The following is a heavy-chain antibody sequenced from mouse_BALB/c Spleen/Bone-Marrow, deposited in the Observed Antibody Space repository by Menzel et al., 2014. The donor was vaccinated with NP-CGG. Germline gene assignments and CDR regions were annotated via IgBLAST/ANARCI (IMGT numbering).Heavy chain of an antibody. CDR2: IYPGDGDT. Sequence: QVQLKQSGAELARTGASGKLSCKASGYTFTSYWMQWVKQRPGQGLEWIGAIYPGDGDTRYTQKFKGKATLTADKSSSTAYMQLSSLASEDSAVYYCAREIYYYGSSTYYAMDYWSQGTSVTIYS. J-gene: IGHJ4*01. CDR1: GYTFTSYW. CDR3: AREIYYYGSSTYYAMDY. D-gene: IGHD1-1*01. V-gene: IGHV1-87*01.